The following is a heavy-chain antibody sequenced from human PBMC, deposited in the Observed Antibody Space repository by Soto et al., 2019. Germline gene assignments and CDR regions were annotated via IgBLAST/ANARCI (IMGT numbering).Heavy chain of an antibody. D-gene: IGHD3-10*01. CDR2: IYYTGST. CDR1: GGSISDSSYY. V-gene: IGHV4-39*01. Sequence: QLQLQQSGPGLVKPSETLSLTCTVSGGSISDSSYYWGWVRQPPGEGLEWIGSIYYTGSTYYNASLKSRVTISVDTSKHQLSLKLRSVTAADTAVYYCAGHYWFGDYWGQGTLVTVSS. CDR3: AGHYWFGDY. J-gene: IGHJ4*02.